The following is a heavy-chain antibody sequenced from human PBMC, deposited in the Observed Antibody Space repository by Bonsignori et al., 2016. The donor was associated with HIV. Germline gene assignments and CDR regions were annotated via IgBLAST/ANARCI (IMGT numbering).Heavy chain of an antibody. CDR1: GGSISSSSYY. J-gene: IGHJ4*02. Sequence: QLQLQESDPGLVKPSETLSLTCTVSGGSISSSSYYWGWIRQPPGKGLEWIGSIYYSGSTYYNPSLKSRVTISVDTSKNQFSLKLSSVTAADTAVYYCARHAFSHPPGYYFDYWGQGTLVTVSS. CDR2: IYYSGST. CDR3: ARHAFSHPPGYYFDY. V-gene: IGHV4-39*01.